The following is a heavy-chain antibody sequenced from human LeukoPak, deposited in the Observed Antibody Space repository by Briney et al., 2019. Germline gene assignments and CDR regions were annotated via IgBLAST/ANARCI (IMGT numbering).Heavy chain of an antibody. V-gene: IGHV3-30*04. Sequence: GGSLRLSCAGSGFTFNGYAMHWVRQAPGKGLEWVAVTSYDGSYKYYADSVKGRFTISRDNSKNTLYLQMNSLRPEDTAVYYCARDRGGGWCLEVDYWGQGTLVTVSS. CDR1: GFTFNGYA. J-gene: IGHJ4*02. CDR3: ARDRGGGWCLEVDY. CDR2: TSYDGSYK. D-gene: IGHD6-19*01.